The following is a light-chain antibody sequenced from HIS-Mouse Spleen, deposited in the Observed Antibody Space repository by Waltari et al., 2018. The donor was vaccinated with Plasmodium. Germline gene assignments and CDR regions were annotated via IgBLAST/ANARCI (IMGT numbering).Light chain of an antibody. Sequence: EIVMTQSPATLSASPGDTATLSGRASQSVRSNLAWYQQKPGQAPRLLIYGASTRATGIPARCSGSGSGTEFTLTISSLQSEDFAVYDCQQYNNWSFTFGPGTKVDIK. CDR1: QSVRSN. CDR2: GAS. J-gene: IGKJ3*01. CDR3: QQYNNWSFT. V-gene: IGKV3-15*01.